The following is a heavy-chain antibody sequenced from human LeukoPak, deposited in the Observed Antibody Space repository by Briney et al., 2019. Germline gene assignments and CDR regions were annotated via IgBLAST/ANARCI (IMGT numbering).Heavy chain of an antibody. Sequence: PGGSLRLSCAASGFTFSDYSMNWVRQAPGKGLEWVSPISSSSTYIYNADSVKGRFTISRDNAKNSLYLQMNSLRAEDTAVYYCARADEKPSSNYYYYGLDVWGQGTTVTVSS. CDR1: GFTFSDYS. CDR3: ARADEKPSSNYYYYGLDV. J-gene: IGHJ6*02. CDR2: ISSSSTYI. V-gene: IGHV3-21*01.